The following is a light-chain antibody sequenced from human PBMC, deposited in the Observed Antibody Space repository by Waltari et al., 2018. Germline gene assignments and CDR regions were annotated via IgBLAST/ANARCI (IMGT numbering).Light chain of an antibody. CDR1: QSVGSF. Sequence: EIVLAQSPATLSFSPGERATLSCRASQSVGSFLAWYQRKPGQAPRLLIYDASDRATGTPARFSGSGSGTDFTLTISSLEPEDFAVYYCQHRGNWPLLAFGQGTRLEIK. J-gene: IGKJ5*01. V-gene: IGKV3-11*01. CDR3: QHRGNWPLLA. CDR2: DAS.